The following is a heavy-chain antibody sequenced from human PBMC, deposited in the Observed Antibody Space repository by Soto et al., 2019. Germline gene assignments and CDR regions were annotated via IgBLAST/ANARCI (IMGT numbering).Heavy chain of an antibody. CDR3: ARASYGDYAFDY. J-gene: IGHJ4*02. D-gene: IGHD4-17*01. Sequence: PSETLSLTTTVSGGSVSSGSYYWSWIRQPPGKGLEWIGYIYYSGSTNYNPSLKSRVNISVDTSKNQFSLKLSSVTAADTAVYYCARASYGDYAFDYWGQGTLVTVSS. CDR2: IYYSGST. CDR1: GGSVSSGSYY. V-gene: IGHV4-61*01.